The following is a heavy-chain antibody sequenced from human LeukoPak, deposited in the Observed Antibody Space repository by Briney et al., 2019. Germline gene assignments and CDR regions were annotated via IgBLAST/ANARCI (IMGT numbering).Heavy chain of an antibody. CDR3: ARHYCSGSSCYYFDY. CDR2: INHSGST. V-gene: IGHV4-34*01. CDR1: GGSFSGYY. J-gene: IGHJ4*02. Sequence: SEALSLTCAVYGGSFSGYYWSWIRQPPGKGLEWIGEINHSGSTNYNPSLKSRVTISVDTSKNQFSLKVSSVTAADTAVYYCARHYCSGSSCYYFDYWGQGTLVTVSS. D-gene: IGHD2-15*01.